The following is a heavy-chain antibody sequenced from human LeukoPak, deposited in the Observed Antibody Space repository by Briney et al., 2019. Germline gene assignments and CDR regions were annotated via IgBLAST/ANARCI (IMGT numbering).Heavy chain of an antibody. D-gene: IGHD5-24*01. CDR3: ARDSIRDAYNSDYFDF. CDR2: ISSYGSNK. V-gene: IGHV3-30*03. J-gene: IGHJ4*02. CDR1: GFTVSSFG. Sequence: GGSLRLSCAASGFTVSSFGMHWVRQAPGKGLEWVALISSYGSNKYYADSVMGRFTVSRHNSKNTLYLQMNSLRAEDTAVYYCARDSIRDAYNSDYFDFWGQGTLVTVSS.